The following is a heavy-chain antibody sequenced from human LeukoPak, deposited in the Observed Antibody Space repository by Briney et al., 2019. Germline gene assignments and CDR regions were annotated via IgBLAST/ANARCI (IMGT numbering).Heavy chain of an antibody. J-gene: IGHJ4*02. CDR2: IYYSGST. V-gene: IGHV4-39*02. Sequence: SETLSLTCTVSGGSISSSNYYWGWIRQPPGKGLEWIGNIYYSGSTYYNPSLKSRLTISVDTSENQFSLKLSSVTAADTAVYYCARDDEGAGFDYWGQGTLVTVSS. CDR3: ARDDEGAGFDY. CDR1: GGSISSSNYY.